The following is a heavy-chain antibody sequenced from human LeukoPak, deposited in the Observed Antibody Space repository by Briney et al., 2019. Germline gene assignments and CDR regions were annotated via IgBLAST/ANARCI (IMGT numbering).Heavy chain of an antibody. V-gene: IGHV3-23*01. CDR2: ISGSGGST. CDR3: AKDIFGQIDAFDI. CDR1: GFTFSSYA. J-gene: IGHJ3*02. Sequence: GGSLRLSCAASGFTFSSYAMSWVRQAPGKGLEWVSTISGSGGSTYYADSVKGRFTISRDNSKNTLYLQMNSLRAEDTAVYYCAKDIFGQIDAFDIWGQGTMVTVSS. D-gene: IGHD3-3*01.